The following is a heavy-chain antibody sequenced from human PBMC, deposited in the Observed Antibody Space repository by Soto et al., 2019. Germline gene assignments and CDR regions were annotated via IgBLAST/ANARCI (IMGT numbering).Heavy chain of an antibody. Sequence: PGGSLRLSCAASGFTFSSAWMSWVRQAPGKGLEWVGRIKSKTDGGTTDYAAPVKGRFTISRDDSKNTLYLQMNSLKTEDTAVYYCTTDLQYYYDSRGPLDIWGQGTMVTVSS. CDR1: GFTFSSAW. CDR3: TTDLQYYYDSRGPLDI. V-gene: IGHV3-15*01. CDR2: IKSKTDGGTT. J-gene: IGHJ3*02. D-gene: IGHD3-22*01.